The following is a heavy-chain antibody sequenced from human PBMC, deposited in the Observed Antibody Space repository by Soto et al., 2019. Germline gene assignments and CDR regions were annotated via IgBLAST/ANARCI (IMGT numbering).Heavy chain of an antibody. Sequence: SETLSLTCRISGGSISSYYWNWIRQAPGKGLEWIGFISYSGSTNYNPALTSRVTISVDTSKDQISLRLNPVTAADTAVYYCARVQSNSWGYYYAVDVWGQGTRVTVSS. CDR3: ARVQSNSWGYYYAVDV. J-gene: IGHJ6*01. CDR1: GGSISSYY. CDR2: ISYSGST. V-gene: IGHV4-59*01. D-gene: IGHD2-15*01.